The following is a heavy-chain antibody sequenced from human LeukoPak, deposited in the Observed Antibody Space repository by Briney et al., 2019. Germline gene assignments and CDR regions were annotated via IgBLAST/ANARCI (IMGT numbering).Heavy chain of an antibody. CDR1: GFTFDDYA. CDR3: AKDVDPHLDGYKNWFDP. CDR2: ISWNSGSI. D-gene: IGHD5-24*01. V-gene: IGHV3-9*01. Sequence: GGSLRLSCAASGFTFDDYAMHWVRQAPGKGLEWVSGISWNSGSIGYADSVKGRFTISRDNAKNSPYLQMNSLRAEDTALYYCAKDVDPHLDGYKNWFDPWGQGTLVTASS. J-gene: IGHJ5*02.